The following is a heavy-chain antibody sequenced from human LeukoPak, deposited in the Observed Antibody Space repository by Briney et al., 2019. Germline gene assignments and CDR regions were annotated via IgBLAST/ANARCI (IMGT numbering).Heavy chain of an antibody. J-gene: IGHJ3*02. CDR3: ARDRSMADVFDI. CDR2: ISSSSSYI. V-gene: IGHV3-21*01. Sequence: GGSLRLSCAASGFTFSSYSMNWVRQAPGKGLEWVSSISSSSSYIYYADSVKGRFTISRDNAKNSLYLQMNSLRAEDTAVYYCARDRSMADVFDIWGQGTMVTVSS. D-gene: IGHD5-24*01. CDR1: GFTFSSYS.